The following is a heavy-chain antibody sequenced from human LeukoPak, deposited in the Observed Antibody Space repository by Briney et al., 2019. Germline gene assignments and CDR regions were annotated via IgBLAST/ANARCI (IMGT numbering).Heavy chain of an antibody. J-gene: IGHJ5*02. V-gene: IGHV1-18*04. CDR1: GYTFTGYY. CDR2: ISAYNGNT. D-gene: IGHD3-10*01. Sequence: ASVKVSCKASGYTFTGYYMHWVRQAPGQGLEWMGWISAYNGNTNYAQKLQGRVTMTTDTSTSTAYMELRSLRSDDTAVYYCARYVGSALGGPNWFDPWGQGTLVTVSS. CDR3: ARYVGSALGGPNWFDP.